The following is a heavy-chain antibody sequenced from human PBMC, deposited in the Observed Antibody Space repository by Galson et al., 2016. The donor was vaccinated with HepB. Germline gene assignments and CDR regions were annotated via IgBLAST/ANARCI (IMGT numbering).Heavy chain of an antibody. CDR1: GFTFDDYA. J-gene: IGHJ3*01. V-gene: IGHV3-9*01. D-gene: IGHD2-8*02. CDR2: IYYNGDRI. Sequence: SLRLSCAASGFTFDDYAMHWVRQTPGKGLEWVSGIYYNGDRIGSADSVRGRFTISRDNARNSLYLQMNSLEPEDTALYYCVRVRAPGGVGVWGQGTTVTVSS. CDR3: VRVRAPGGVGV.